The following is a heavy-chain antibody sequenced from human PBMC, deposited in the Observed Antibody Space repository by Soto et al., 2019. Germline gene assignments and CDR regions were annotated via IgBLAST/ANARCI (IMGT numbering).Heavy chain of an antibody. CDR2: IYYSGST. CDR1: GGSISSYY. CDR3: ARLWGWFGDY. V-gene: IGHV4-59*08. J-gene: IGHJ4*02. D-gene: IGHD3-10*01. Sequence: QVQLQESGPGLVKPSETLSLTCTVSGGSISSYYWSWIRQPPGKGLEWIGYIYYSGSTNYNPSLKSRVTISVATSNTQLSLKLSSVTAADTAVYYCARLWGWFGDYWGQGTLVTVSS.